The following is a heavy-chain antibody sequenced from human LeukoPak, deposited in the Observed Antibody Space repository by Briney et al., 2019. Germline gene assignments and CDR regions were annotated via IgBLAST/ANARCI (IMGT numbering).Heavy chain of an antibody. V-gene: IGHV4-61*02. CDR3: ARGNLLRYFDWLLEEAPFDY. CDR2: IYTSGST. D-gene: IGHD3-9*01. CDR1: GGSISSGSYY. J-gene: IGHJ4*02. Sequence: SETLSLTCTVSGGSISSGSYYWSWIRQPAGKGLEWIGRIYTSGSTNYNPSLKSRVTISVDTSKNQFSLKLSSVTAADTAVYYCARGNLLRYFDWLLEEAPFDYWGQGTLVTVSS.